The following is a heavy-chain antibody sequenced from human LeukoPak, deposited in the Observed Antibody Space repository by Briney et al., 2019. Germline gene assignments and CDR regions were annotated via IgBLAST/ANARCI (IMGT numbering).Heavy chain of an antibody. CDR1: GFTFSRYA. V-gene: IGHV3-30*15. Sequence: GGSLRLSCAASGFTFSRYAMHWVCQAPGKGLEWVAVISSDGSNKYYADSVKGRFTISRDNSKNTLYLQTSSLRAEDTAVYYCATARIVVVNSYFQHWGQGTLVTVSS. CDR2: ISSDGSNK. J-gene: IGHJ1*01. D-gene: IGHD3-22*01. CDR3: ATARIVVVNSYFQH.